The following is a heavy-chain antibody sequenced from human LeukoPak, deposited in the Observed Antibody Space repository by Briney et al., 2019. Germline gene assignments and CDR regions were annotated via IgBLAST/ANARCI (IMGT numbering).Heavy chain of an antibody. CDR1: DGSFSGYY. CDR2: INHSGST. CDR3: ARGLNDSWTGENY. D-gene: IGHD3-3*01. V-gene: IGHV4-34*01. Sequence: RPSETLSLTCAVYDGSFSGYYWSWIRQPPGKGLEWIGEINHSGSTNYNPSLKSRVTISLDTSKSQFSLKVRYVTAADTAVYYCARGLNDSWTGENYWGQGTLVTASS. J-gene: IGHJ4*02.